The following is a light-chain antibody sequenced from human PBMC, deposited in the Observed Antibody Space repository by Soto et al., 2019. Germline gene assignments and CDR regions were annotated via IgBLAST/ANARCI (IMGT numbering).Light chain of an antibody. CDR2: GAS. CDR3: QQYNNWPRT. J-gene: IGKJ1*01. CDR1: QTFNSSH. Sequence: EIVLTQSPGTLSLSPGERGTLSCRVYQTFNSSHLAWYHQKPGQAPRLLIYGASTRDTGIPARFSGSGSGTEFTLTINSLQSEDVAVYYCQQYNNWPRTFGQGTKVDIK. V-gene: IGKV3-15*01.